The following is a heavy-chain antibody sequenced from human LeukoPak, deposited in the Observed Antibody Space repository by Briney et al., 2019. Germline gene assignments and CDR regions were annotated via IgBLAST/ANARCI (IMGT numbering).Heavy chain of an antibody. J-gene: IGHJ4*02. CDR3: ASSRIAAAGTCFDY. V-gene: IGHV4-4*02. CDR2: IYHSGST. D-gene: IGHD6-13*01. Sequence: SETLSLTCTVPDGSVSSSNWWSWVRQPPGKGLEWIGEIYHSGSTNYNPSLKSRVTISVDKSKNQFSLKLSSVTAADTAVYYCASSRIAAAGTCFDYWGQGTLVTVSS. CDR1: DGSVSSSNW.